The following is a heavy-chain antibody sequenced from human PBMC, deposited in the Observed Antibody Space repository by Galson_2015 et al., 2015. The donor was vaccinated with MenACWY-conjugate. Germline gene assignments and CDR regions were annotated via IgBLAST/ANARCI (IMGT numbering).Heavy chain of an antibody. Sequence: CAISGDSVSSHSAAWTRIRQSPSRGLEWLGRTYYRSRWHNDYAVSVKSRITINPDTSRNQLSLQLSSVTPEDTAVYYCARGVTRTSGTINWYFDFWGRGPLVTASS. V-gene: IGHV6-1*01. CDR2: TYYRSRWHN. D-gene: IGHD6-13*01. CDR3: ARGVTRTSGTINWYFDF. J-gene: IGHJ2*01. CDR1: GDSVSSHSAA.